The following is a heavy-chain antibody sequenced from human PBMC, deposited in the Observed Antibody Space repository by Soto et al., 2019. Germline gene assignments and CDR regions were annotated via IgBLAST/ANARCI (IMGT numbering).Heavy chain of an antibody. J-gene: IGHJ4*02. V-gene: IGHV4-61*01. D-gene: IGHD3-22*01. Sequence: SETLSLTCSVSGGSVRSGSYYLTWIRQPPGKGLEWIGYIYQSGTTNYNASLKSRVTISIDTSKNQFFLKLNSVNAADTAVYYCARDSSGRHDYWGQGTLVTVSS. CDR2: IYQSGTT. CDR3: ARDSSGRHDY. CDR1: GGSVRSGSYY.